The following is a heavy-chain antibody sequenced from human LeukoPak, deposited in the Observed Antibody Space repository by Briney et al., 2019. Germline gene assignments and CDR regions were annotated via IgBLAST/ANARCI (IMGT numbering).Heavy chain of an antibody. Sequence: GASVKVSCKASGYTFTSYVINWVRQVTGQRLEWMGWMNPANGNTGYVQNFQGRVTMTRDTSISTAYMELSSLTSEDTAVYYCARGFTYGHPLDYWGQGTLVTVSS. J-gene: IGHJ4*02. CDR1: GYTFTSYV. CDR3: ARGFTYGHPLDY. D-gene: IGHD3-10*01. V-gene: IGHV1-8*01. CDR2: MNPANGNT.